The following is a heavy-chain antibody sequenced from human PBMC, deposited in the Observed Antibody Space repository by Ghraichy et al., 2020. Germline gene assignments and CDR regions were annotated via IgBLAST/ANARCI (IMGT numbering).Heavy chain of an antibody. D-gene: IGHD2-15*01. CDR1: GFTFSSYA. Sequence: LSLTCAASGFTFSSYAMSWVRQAPGKGLKWVSTISGGADSTYYADSVKGRFTISRDHSRNTLSLRMNSLRAEDTAIYYCATGGRYCSGGSCYFFDYWGQGTLVTVSP. V-gene: IGHV3-23*01. CDR3: ATGGRYCSGGSCYFFDY. CDR2: ISGGADST. J-gene: IGHJ4*02.